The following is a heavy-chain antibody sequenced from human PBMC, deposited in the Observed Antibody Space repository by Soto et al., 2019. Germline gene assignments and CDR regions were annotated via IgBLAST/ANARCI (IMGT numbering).Heavy chain of an antibody. J-gene: IGHJ4*02. V-gene: IGHV1-18*01. CDR2: ISGHSGNT. CDR3: TRDLRTTMAYFDC. CDR1: GYTFSNYG. Sequence: GASVKVSCKTSGYTFSNYGISWVRQAPGQGLEWMGWISGHSGNTNSAPKFQGRITLTTDTSTSTTYMELRSLRSDDTAVYYCTRDLRTTMAYFDCWGQGTLVTVSS. D-gene: IGHD4-4*01.